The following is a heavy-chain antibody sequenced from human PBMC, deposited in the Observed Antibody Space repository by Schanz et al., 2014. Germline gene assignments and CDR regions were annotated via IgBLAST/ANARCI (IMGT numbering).Heavy chain of an antibody. J-gene: IGHJ4*02. CDR2: IYSGGGT. Sequence: EVQLLESGGGLVQPGGSLRLSCAASGFTVSSNYMSWVRQAPGKGLEWVSVIYSGGGTYYADSVKGRFTISRDNSKNTLYLQMNRLRAEDTAVYYCARVGIGSGSYFDCWGQGTLVTVSS. CDR3: ARVGIGSGSYFDC. D-gene: IGHD1-26*01. CDR1: GFTVSSNY. V-gene: IGHV3-66*01.